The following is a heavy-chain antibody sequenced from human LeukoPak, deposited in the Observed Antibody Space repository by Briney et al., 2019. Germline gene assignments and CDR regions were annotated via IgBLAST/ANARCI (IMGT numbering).Heavy chain of an antibody. CDR3: AKYASLRPTFDS. CDR2: ISSSSRYI. Sequence: PGWSLTLSFAASGFTFNTYSMHWVRQAGGRGLDWVGSISSSSRYIYYAYSVKGRLIISRDDDKNTLYLHMNSLRADYTDVYYCAKYASLRPTFDSWGQGNLVTVSS. D-gene: IGHD2-15*01. CDR1: GFTFNTYS. J-gene: IGHJ4*02. V-gene: IGHV3-21*06.